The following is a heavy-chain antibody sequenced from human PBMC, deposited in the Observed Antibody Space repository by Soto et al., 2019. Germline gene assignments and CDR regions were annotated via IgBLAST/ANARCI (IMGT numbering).Heavy chain of an antibody. V-gene: IGHV3-30-3*01. Sequence: GGSLRLSCAASGFTFSSYAMHWVRQAPGKGLEWVAVISYDGSNKYYADSVKGRFTISRDNSKNTLYLQMNSLRAEDTAVYYCARIPPPVDYWGQGTLVTVSS. J-gene: IGHJ4*02. D-gene: IGHD2-2*02. CDR2: ISYDGSNK. CDR3: ARIPPPVDY. CDR1: GFTFSSYA.